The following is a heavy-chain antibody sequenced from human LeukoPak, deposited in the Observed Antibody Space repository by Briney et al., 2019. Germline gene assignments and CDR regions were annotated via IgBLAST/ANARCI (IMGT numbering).Heavy chain of an antibody. J-gene: IGHJ4*02. D-gene: IGHD2-15*01. CDR3: ASCSGGSCYSDY. CDR2: ISSSSSYI. Sequence: PGGSLRLSCAASGFTFSSYRMNWVRQAPGKGLEWVSSISSSSSYIYYADSVKGRFTISRDNAKNSLYLQMNSLRAEDTAVYYCASCSGGSCYSDYWGQGTLVTVSS. V-gene: IGHV3-21*01. CDR1: GFTFSSYR.